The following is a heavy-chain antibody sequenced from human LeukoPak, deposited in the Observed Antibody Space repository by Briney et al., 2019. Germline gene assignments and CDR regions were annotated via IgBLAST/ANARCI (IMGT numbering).Heavy chain of an antibody. Sequence: ASVKVSCKASGYTFTGHYMHWVRQATGQGLEWMGWMNPNSGNTGYAQKFQGRVTMTRNTSISTAYMELSSLRSEDTAVYYCARTPYDYVWGSYRNRHDAFDIWGQGTMVTVSS. CDR1: GYTFTGHY. CDR3: ARTPYDYVWGSYRNRHDAFDI. J-gene: IGHJ3*02. CDR2: MNPNSGNT. V-gene: IGHV1-8*02. D-gene: IGHD3-16*02.